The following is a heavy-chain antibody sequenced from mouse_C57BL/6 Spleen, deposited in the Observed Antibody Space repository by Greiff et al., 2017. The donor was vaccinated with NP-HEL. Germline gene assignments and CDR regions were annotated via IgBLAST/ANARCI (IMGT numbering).Heavy chain of an antibody. J-gene: IGHJ2*01. Sequence: QVQLKQPGAELVMPGASVKLSCKASGYTFTSYWMHWVKQRPGQGLEWIGEIDPSDSYTNYNQKFKGKPTLPVDKSSSTAYIQLSSLTSEDAADDYCAREGGGYDYFDYWGQGTTLTVSS. CDR2: IDPSDSYT. V-gene: IGHV1-69*01. CDR3: AREGGGYDYFDY. CDR1: GYTFTSYW. D-gene: IGHD2-2*01.